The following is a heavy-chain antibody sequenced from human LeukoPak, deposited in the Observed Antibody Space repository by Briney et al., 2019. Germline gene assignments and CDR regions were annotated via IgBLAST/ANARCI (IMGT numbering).Heavy chain of an antibody. Sequence: QTGGSLRLSCTASGFTFGDYAMTWVRQAPGKGLEWVGFIASETYGGTAEYAASVKGRFTISRDDSKSIAYPQMNSLKTEDTAVYYCTRDQTPYYWGQGTLVTVSS. CDR1: GFTFGDYA. J-gene: IGHJ4*02. CDR3: TRDQTPYY. CDR2: IASETYGGTA. V-gene: IGHV3-49*04.